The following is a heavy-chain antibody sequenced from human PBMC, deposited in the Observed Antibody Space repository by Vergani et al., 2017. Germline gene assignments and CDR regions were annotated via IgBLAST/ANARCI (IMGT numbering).Heavy chain of an antibody. J-gene: IGHJ4*02. CDR1: GFSFGNYA. V-gene: IGHV3-30-3*01. CDR2: ISYDGTEK. CDR3: ARGGKVIIIVVPSTHL. Sequence: QVKLEESGGGVVQPGRSLRLSCAASGFSFGNYAMHWVRQAPGKGLEWVGVISYDGTEKKYADSVNGRFTISRDNSKKMMSLQMNSLRVEDTAVYYCARGGKVIIIVVPSTHLWGQGTQVSVS. D-gene: IGHD3-9*01.